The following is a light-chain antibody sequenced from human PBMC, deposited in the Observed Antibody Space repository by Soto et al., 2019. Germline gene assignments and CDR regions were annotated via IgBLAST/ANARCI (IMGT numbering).Light chain of an antibody. CDR1: QSVTNNY. CDR3: HQYGSSPGT. Sequence: IVLTLSAGTLASSPGGRATLSCRASQSVTNNYLAWYQQKRGQAPRLLIWGASIRAADLPDRFSGGGSGTDFTLTISRLETEDFAVYYCHQYGSSPGTFGQGTKVDIK. V-gene: IGKV3-20*01. CDR2: GAS. J-gene: IGKJ1*01.